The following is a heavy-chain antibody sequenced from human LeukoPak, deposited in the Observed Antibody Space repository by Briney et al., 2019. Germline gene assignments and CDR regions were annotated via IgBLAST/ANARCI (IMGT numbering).Heavy chain of an antibody. J-gene: IGHJ4*02. CDR1: GFTFGDYA. CDR3: TRERPYDYVWGSYRPSILGYFDY. Sequence: GGSLRLSCTASGFTFGDYAMSWFRQAPGKGLEWVGFIRSKAYGGTTEYAASVKGRFTISRDDSKSIAYLQMNSLKTEDTAVYYCTRERPYDYVWGSYRPSILGYFDYWGQGTLVTVSS. V-gene: IGHV3-49*03. D-gene: IGHD3-16*02. CDR2: IRSKAYGGTT.